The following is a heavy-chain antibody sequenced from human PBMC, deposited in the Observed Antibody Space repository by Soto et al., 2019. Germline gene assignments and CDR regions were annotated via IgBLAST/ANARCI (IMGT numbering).Heavy chain of an antibody. CDR2: IHYSGST. D-gene: IGHD2-8*01. J-gene: IGHJ6*03. Sequence: SETLSLTCTVSGESVSSCCFYWAWIRQPPGKGLEWVGSIHYSGSTYYSWPLKSRGTISVDTSKNQLSLRLTFVTAADTAVYYCARARLYYSHRVTNYYIVVWGEGTPVTVSS. V-gene: IGHV4-39*01. CDR1: GESVSSCCFY. CDR3: ARARLYYSHRVTNYYIVV.